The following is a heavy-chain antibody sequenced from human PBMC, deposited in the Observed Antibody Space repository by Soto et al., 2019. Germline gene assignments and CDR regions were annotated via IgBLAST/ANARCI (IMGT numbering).Heavy chain of an antibody. D-gene: IGHD3-22*01. Sequence: GGSLRLSCAASGFTFSSYAMSWVRQAPGKGLEWVSAISGSGGSTYYADSVKGRFTISRDNSKNTLYLQMNSLRAEDTAVYYCAKDVHYDSSGYYYVWGTFAFDIWGQGTMVTVSS. J-gene: IGHJ3*02. CDR3: AKDVHYDSSGYYYVWGTFAFDI. V-gene: IGHV3-23*01. CDR1: GFTFSSYA. CDR2: ISGSGGST.